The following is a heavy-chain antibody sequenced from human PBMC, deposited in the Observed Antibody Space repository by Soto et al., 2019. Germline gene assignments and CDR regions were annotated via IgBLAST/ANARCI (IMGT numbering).Heavy chain of an antibody. Sequence: QVQLVESGGGVVQPGRSLRLSCAASGFTFSSYGMHWVRQAPGKGLEWVAVISYDGSNKYYADSVKGRFTISRDNSKNTLYLQMNSLRTEDTAVYYCAKDTFEEWLVQSGFDYWGQGTLVTVSS. CDR1: GFTFSSYG. CDR3: AKDTFEEWLVQSGFDY. J-gene: IGHJ4*02. V-gene: IGHV3-30*18. CDR2: ISYDGSNK. D-gene: IGHD6-19*01.